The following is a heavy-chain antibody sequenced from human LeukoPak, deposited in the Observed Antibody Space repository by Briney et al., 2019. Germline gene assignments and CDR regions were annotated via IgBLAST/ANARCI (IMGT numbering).Heavy chain of an antibody. D-gene: IGHD5-18*01. J-gene: IGHJ4*02. Sequence: SETLSLTCAVSGFPISSGYYWGWIRQPPGKGLEWIGSIHHSGRTYYNPSLKSRVTISVDTSKNQFSLRLSSVTAADTAVYYCARHVDTVMITENYFDYWGQGTLVTVS. CDR2: IHHSGRT. CDR3: ARHVDTVMITENYFDY. V-gene: IGHV4-38-2*01. CDR1: GFPISSGYY.